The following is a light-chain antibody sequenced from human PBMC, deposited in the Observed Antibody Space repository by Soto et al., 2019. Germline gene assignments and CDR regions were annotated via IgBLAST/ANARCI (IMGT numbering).Light chain of an antibody. Sequence: QSALTKPASVSGSPGQSIAISCTGTSSDVGSHDFVSWYQQHPGKVPQLIIYEVSKRPSGVSNRFSGSKSGNTASLTISGLQAEDEADYYCYSYVGSISFGGGTKVTVL. CDR2: EVS. CDR3: YSYVGSIS. CDR1: SSDVGSHDF. J-gene: IGLJ2*01. V-gene: IGLV2-23*02.